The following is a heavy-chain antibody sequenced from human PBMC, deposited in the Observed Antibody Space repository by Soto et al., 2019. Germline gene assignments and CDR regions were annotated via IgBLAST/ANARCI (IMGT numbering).Heavy chain of an antibody. D-gene: IGHD4-17*01. V-gene: IGHV1-18*01. CDR2: IKNSNGYT. Sequence: ASVKVSCKASGYIFNNYNIIWVRQAPGQGLEWMGWIKNSNGYTKSAQKFEDRVTITTDTSTNTAYMELRSLRSDDTAIYYCARSDYAFWGQGTLVTVSS. CDR1: GYIFNNYN. CDR3: ARSDYAF. J-gene: IGHJ4*02.